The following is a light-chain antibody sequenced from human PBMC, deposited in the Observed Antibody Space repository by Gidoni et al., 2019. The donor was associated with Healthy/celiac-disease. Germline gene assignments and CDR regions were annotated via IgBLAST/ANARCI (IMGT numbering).Light chain of an antibody. J-gene: IGKJ2*01. Sequence: DIVLTQSPATLSLSPGERATLSGRASQSVSSYLAWYQQKPGQAPRLLIYDASNRATGIPARFSGSGSGTDFTLTISSLEPEDFAVYYCQQRSNWPPYTFGQGTKLEIK. CDR2: DAS. V-gene: IGKV3-11*01. CDR1: QSVSSY. CDR3: QQRSNWPPYT.